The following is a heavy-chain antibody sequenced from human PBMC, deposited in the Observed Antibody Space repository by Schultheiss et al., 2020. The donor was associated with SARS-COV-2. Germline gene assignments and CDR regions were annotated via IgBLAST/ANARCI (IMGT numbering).Heavy chain of an antibody. CDR1: GGSFSGYY. CDR3: ARDHYYDSSGHYYYYYGMDV. Sequence: SETLSLTCAVYGGSFSGYYWSWVRQPPGKGLEWIGYIYYSGSTYYNPSLKSRVTISVDTSKNQFSLKLSSVTAADTAVYYCARDHYYDSSGHYYYYYGMDVWGQGTTVTVSS. D-gene: IGHD3-22*01. J-gene: IGHJ6*02. V-gene: IGHV4-34*09. CDR2: IYYSGST.